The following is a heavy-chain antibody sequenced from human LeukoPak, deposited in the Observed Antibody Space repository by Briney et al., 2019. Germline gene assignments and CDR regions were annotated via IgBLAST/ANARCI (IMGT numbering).Heavy chain of an antibody. CDR2: IYHSGST. Sequence: SETLSLTCAVSGGSISSGGYSWSWIRQPPGKGLEWIGYIYHSGSTYYNPSLKSRVTISVDRSKNQFSLKLSSVSAADTAVYYCAREGDYGFDYWGQGTLVTVSS. J-gene: IGHJ4*02. CDR1: GGSISSGGYS. V-gene: IGHV4-30-2*01. D-gene: IGHD4-17*01. CDR3: AREGDYGFDY.